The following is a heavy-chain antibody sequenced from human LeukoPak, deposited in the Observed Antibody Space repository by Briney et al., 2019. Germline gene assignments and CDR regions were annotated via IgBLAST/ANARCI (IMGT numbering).Heavy chain of an antibody. D-gene: IGHD2-2*01. CDR1: GFTFSSYG. CDR2: ISYDGSSK. V-gene: IGHV3-30*18. CDR3: AKMPVLGYFDY. J-gene: IGHJ4*02. Sequence: GRSLGLSCAASGFTFSSYGMHWVRQAPGKGLEWVAVISYDGSSKYYADSVKGRFTISRDNSKNTLYLQMNSLRAEDTAVYYCAKMPVLGYFDYWGQGTLVTVSS.